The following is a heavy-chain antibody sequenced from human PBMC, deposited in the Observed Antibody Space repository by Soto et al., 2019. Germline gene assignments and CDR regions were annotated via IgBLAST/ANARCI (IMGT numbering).Heavy chain of an antibody. V-gene: IGHV4-34*01. CDR3: ARSLRYFDWLGRIHAFDI. CDR1: GGSFSGYY. D-gene: IGHD3-9*01. Sequence: SETLSLTCAVYGGSFSGYYWSWIRQPPGKGLEWIGEINHSGSTNYNPSLKSRVTISVDTSKNQFSLKLSSVTAADTAVYYCARSLRYFDWLGRIHAFDIWGQGTMVTVSS. J-gene: IGHJ3*02. CDR2: INHSGST.